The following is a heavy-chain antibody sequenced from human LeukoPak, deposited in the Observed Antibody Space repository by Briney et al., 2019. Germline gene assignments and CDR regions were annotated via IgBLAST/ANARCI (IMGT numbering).Heavy chain of an antibody. D-gene: IGHD6-13*01. CDR1: GGSISSHY. CDR2: IYYSGST. CDR3: ARDHIRIAAAGTFNWFDP. Sequence: SETLSLTCTVSGGSISSHYWSWIRQPPGKGLEWIGYIYYSGSTNYNPSLKSRVTTSVDMSKNQFSLKLSSVTAEDTAVYYCARDHIRIAAAGTFNWFDPWGQGTLVTVSS. V-gene: IGHV4-59*11. J-gene: IGHJ5*02.